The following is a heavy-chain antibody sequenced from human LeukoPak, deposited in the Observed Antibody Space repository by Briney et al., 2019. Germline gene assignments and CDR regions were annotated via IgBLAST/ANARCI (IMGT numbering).Heavy chain of an antibody. V-gene: IGHV3-7*01. CDR2: IKQDGSEK. D-gene: IGHD3-3*01. J-gene: IGHJ6*03. CDR1: GFTLSSYW. CDR3: ARLRYNDFWSGHWKYYYYMDV. Sequence: GGSLRLSCAASGFTLSSYWMSWVCQAPGKGLEWVANIKQDGSEKYYVDSVKGRFTISRDNAKNSLYLQMNSLRAEDTALYYCARLRYNDFWSGHWKYYYYMDVWGKGTTVTVSS.